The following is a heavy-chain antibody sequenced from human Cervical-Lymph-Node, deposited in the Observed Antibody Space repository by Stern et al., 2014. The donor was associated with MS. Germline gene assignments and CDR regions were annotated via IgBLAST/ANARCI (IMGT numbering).Heavy chain of an antibody. J-gene: IGHJ4*02. CDR1: GGSISSSSYY. V-gene: IGHV4-39*01. Sequence: QVQLQESGPGLVKPSETLSLTCTVSGGSISSSSYYWGWIRQPPGKGLEWIGSIYYSGSTYYNPSLKSRVTISVDTSKNQFSLKLSSVTAADTAVYYCARYCGLARYYFDYWGQGTLVTVSS. CDR3: ARYCGLARYYFDY. CDR2: IYYSGST. D-gene: IGHD2-21*01.